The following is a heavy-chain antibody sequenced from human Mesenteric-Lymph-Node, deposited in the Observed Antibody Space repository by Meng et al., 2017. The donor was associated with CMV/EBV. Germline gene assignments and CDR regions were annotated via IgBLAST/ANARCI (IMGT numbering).Heavy chain of an antibody. D-gene: IGHD3-22*01. V-gene: IGHV3-48*04. CDR1: GFTFTIYS. CDR3: ARDNNYYESSGYPPDYYYYGMDV. CDR2: ISSRSSTI. Sequence: GESLKISCAASGFTFTIYSMNWVRQAPGKGLEWVSYISSRSSTIYYADSVKGRFTISRDNAKNSLYLQMSSLRAEDTAVYYCARDNNYYESSGYPPDYYYYGMDVWGQGTTVTVSS. J-gene: IGHJ6*02.